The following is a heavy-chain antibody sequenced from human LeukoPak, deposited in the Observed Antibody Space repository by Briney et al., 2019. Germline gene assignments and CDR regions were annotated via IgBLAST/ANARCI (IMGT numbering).Heavy chain of an antibody. D-gene: IGHD5-12*01. CDR2: ISGSGGST. V-gene: IGHV3-23*01. CDR1: GFTFSSYA. Sequence: GGSLRLSCAASGFTFSSYAMSWVRQAPGKGLEWVSAISGSGGSTYYADSVKGRFTISRDNSKNTLYLQMNSLRAEDTAVYYCAKDARVEVASRRYYYGMDVWGQGTTVTVSS. CDR3: AKDARVEVASRRYYYGMDV. J-gene: IGHJ6*02.